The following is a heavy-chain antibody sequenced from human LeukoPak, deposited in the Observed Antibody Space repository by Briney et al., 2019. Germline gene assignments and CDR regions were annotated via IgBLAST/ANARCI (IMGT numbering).Heavy chain of an antibody. J-gene: IGHJ6*03. Sequence: ASVRLSCKASGYGFTNHYIHWVRQAPGQGLEWMGMIGPSGVATTFAQRFQDRVTMTSDTSTTSVYMELRSLRFDDTATYYCARDAKDELVRRDYYYMDVWGKGTTVTVSS. D-gene: IGHD6-13*01. CDR2: IGPSGVAT. CDR3: ARDAKDELVRRDYYYMDV. V-gene: IGHV1-46*01. CDR1: GYGFTNHY.